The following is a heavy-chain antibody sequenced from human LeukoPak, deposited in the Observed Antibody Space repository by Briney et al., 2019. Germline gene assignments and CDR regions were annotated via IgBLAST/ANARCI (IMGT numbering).Heavy chain of an antibody. D-gene: IGHD6-13*01. CDR3: ATDGFLAAALIDY. CDR2: IKEDGSEK. J-gene: IGHJ4*02. CDR1: GFIFSRYW. V-gene: IGHV3-7*02. Sequence: AGGSLRLSFAASGFIFSRYWMTWVRQAPGERLEWVAQIKEDGSEKHYVDPVRGRFTISRDNAKNSLYLQMNSLRADDTAVYYCATDGFLAAALIDYWGQGTLVTVSS.